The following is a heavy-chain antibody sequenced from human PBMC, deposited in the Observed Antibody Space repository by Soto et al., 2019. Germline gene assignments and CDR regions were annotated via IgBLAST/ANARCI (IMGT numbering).Heavy chain of an antibody. V-gene: IGHV1-24*01. J-gene: IGHJ6*02. CDR3: ATDGGGSGSYPMEFYYYSGMDV. CDR2: FDPEDGET. D-gene: IGHD3-10*01. CDR1: GYTLTELS. Sequence: ASVKVSCKVSGYTLTELSMHWVRQAPGKGLEWMGGFDPEDGETIYAQKFQGRVTMTEDTSTDTAYMELSSLRSEDTAVYYCATDGGGSGSYPMEFYYYSGMDVWGQGTTVTVSS.